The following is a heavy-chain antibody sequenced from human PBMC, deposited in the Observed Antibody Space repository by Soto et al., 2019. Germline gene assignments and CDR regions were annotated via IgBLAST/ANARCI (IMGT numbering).Heavy chain of an antibody. Sequence: VYWKRVGYDCRSCGLQWLRKATGQGLEWMGWMNPNSGNTGYAQKFQGRVTMTRNTSISTAYMELSSLRSEDTAVYYCARRAYYDFWSGYSESYYYYYMDVWGKGTTVTVSS. CDR3: ARRAYYDFWSGYSESYYYYYMDV. J-gene: IGHJ6*03. D-gene: IGHD3-3*01. CDR1: GYDCRSCG. V-gene: IGHV1-8*01. CDR2: MNPNSGNT.